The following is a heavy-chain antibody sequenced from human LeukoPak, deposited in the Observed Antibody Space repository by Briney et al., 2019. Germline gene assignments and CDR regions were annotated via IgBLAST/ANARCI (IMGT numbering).Heavy chain of an antibody. V-gene: IGHV4-30-4*01. CDR3: ARIRRDGYNYDY. Sequence: SQTLSLTCTVSGGSISSGDYYWSWIRLPPGKGLEWIGYIYYSGSTYYNPSLKSRVTISVDTSKNQFSLKLSSVTAADTAVYYCARIRRDGYNYDYWGQGTLVTVSS. J-gene: IGHJ4*02. D-gene: IGHD5-24*01. CDR2: IYYSGST. CDR1: GGSISSGDYY.